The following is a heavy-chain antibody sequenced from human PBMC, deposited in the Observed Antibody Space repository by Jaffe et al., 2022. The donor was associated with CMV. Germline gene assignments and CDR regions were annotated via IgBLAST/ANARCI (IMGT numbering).Heavy chain of an antibody. D-gene: IGHD3-10*01. V-gene: IGHV3-33*01. CDR1: GFTFSSYG. CDR2: IWYDGSNK. Sequence: QVQLVESGGGVVQPGRSLRLSCAASGFTFSSYGMHWVRQAPGKGLEWVAVIWYDGSNKYYADSVKGRFTISRDNSKNTLYLQMNSLRAEDTAVYYCAREMRRFGITMVRGTDYYGMDVWGQGTTVTVSS. CDR3: AREMRRFGITMVRGTDYYGMDV. J-gene: IGHJ6*02.